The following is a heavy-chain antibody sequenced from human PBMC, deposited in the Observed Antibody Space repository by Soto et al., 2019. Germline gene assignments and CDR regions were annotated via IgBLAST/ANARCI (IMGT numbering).Heavy chain of an antibody. Sequence: QVQLVQSGAEVKKPGASVKVSCKASGYTFTSYGISWVRQAPGQGLEGMGWISTYNGNKNNAQKLQRRVTMTTDTSTSTAYMELRSLRSDDTAVYYCAREKTGPNRPYYYESSGYGYWGQGTLVTVSS. J-gene: IGHJ4*02. D-gene: IGHD3-22*01. CDR3: AREKTGPNRPYYYESSGYGY. CDR2: ISTYNGNK. V-gene: IGHV1-18*01. CDR1: GYTFTSYG.